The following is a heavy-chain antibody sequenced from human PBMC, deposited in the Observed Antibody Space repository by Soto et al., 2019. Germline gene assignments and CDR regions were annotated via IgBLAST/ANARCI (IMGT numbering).Heavy chain of an antibody. J-gene: IGHJ4*02. Sequence: EVQLVESGGGLVKPGGSLSLSCAASGFTFSSYSMNWVRQAPGKGLEWVSSISSSSRYIYYADSVKGRFTISRDNSKNSLYLQINSLRAEDTAVYYCARDPSVGKAEAGTFWGQGTLVTVSS. CDR2: ISSSSRYI. CDR3: ARDPSVGKAEAGTF. CDR1: GFTFSSYS. V-gene: IGHV3-21*01. D-gene: IGHD6-13*01.